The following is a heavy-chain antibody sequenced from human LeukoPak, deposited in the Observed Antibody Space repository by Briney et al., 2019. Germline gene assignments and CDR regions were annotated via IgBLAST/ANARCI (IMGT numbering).Heavy chain of an antibody. J-gene: IGHJ4*02. CDR2: ISSSSSYI. CDR3: AKTRVVFNLNYAYYFDS. Sequence: GSLRLSCAVYRFTFSSYSMNWVRQAPGKGLEWVSSISSSSSYIYYADSVKGRFTFSRDNSKNTLYQQMNSLRDEDTAVYYCAKTRVVFNLNYAYYFDSWGQGTLVTVSS. CDR1: RFTFSSYS. D-gene: IGHD1-7*01. V-gene: IGHV3-21*01.